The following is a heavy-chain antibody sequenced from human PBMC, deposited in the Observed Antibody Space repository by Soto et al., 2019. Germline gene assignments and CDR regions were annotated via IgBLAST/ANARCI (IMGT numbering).Heavy chain of an antibody. CDR3: ARGGASGWYTLIDY. V-gene: IGHV4-39*01. CDR2: IYYSGST. J-gene: IGHJ4*02. D-gene: IGHD6-19*01. Sequence: SETLSLTCTVSGGSISSSSYYWGWIRQPPGKGLEWIGSIYYSGSTYYNPSLKSRVTISVDTSKNQFSLKLSSVTAADTAVYYCARGGASGWYTLIDYWGQGTLVTVSS. CDR1: GGSISSSSYY.